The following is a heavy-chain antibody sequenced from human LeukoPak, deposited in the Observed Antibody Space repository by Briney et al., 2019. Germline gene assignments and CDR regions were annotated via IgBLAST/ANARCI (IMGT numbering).Heavy chain of an antibody. D-gene: IGHD6-13*01. V-gene: IGHV1-69*13. J-gene: IGHJ4*02. CDR3: ARGAIAAAGTGGYFDY. CDR2: IIPIFGTA. CDR1: GGTFSSYA. Sequence: SVKVSYKASGGTFSSYAISWVRQAPGQGLEWMGGIIPIFGTANYAQKFQGRVTITADESTSTAYMELSSLRSEDTAVYHCARGAIAAAGTGGYFDYWGQGTLVTVSS.